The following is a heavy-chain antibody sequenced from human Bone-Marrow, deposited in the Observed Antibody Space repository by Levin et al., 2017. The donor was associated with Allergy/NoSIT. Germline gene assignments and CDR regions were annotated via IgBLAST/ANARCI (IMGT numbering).Heavy chain of an antibody. V-gene: IGHV3-48*03. CDR1: GFTFSSYE. CDR3: ARGGRERVTLLDY. D-gene: IGHD2-21*02. CDR2: ISSSGSDI. Sequence: GGSLRLSCAASGFTFSSYEMSWVRQAPGKGLEWVSYISSSGSDIYYADSVKGRFTITRDNPKNSLYLHVNSLRAEDTALYYCARGGRERVTLLDYWGQGTLVTVSS. J-gene: IGHJ4*02.